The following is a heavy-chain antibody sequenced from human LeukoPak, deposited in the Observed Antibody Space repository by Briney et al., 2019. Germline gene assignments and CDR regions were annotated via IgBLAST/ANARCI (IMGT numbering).Heavy chain of an antibody. CDR1: GFTFSSYW. D-gene: IGHD4-17*01. CDR2: IKQDGSEK. CDR3: ARAMTTVTTNFVNY. V-gene: IGHV3-7*01. Sequence: GGSLRLSCAASGFTFSSYWMSWVRQAPGKGLEWVANIKQDGSEKYYVDSVRGRFTISRDNAKNSLYLQMNSLRAEDTAVYHCARAMTTVTTNFVNYWGQGTLVTVSS. J-gene: IGHJ4*02.